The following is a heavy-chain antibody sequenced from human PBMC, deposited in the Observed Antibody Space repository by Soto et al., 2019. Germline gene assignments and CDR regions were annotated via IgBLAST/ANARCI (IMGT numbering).Heavy chain of an antibody. Sequence: GGSLRLSCAASGFSLSNYGMHWVRQAPGKGLEWVAIVHADGSTKYYADSVKGRFTISRDNAKNSLYLQMNSLRAEDTAVYYYARGPHYSNLDYWGQGTLVSVSS. CDR3: ARGPHYSNLDY. V-gene: IGHV3-30*02. D-gene: IGHD4-4*01. CDR1: GFSLSNYG. J-gene: IGHJ4*02. CDR2: VHADGSTK.